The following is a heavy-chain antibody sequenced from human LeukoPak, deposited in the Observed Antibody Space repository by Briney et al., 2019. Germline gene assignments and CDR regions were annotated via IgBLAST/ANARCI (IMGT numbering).Heavy chain of an antibody. Sequence: GGSLRLSCATSGFTFSDYYMSWIRQAPGKGLEWVSYISSSGSTIYYADSVKGRFTIPRDNAKNSLYLQMNSLRAEDTAVYYCARDRHYDSSGYYGYWGQGTLVTVSS. V-gene: IGHV3-11*01. CDR2: ISSSGSTI. CDR3: ARDRHYDSSGYYGY. J-gene: IGHJ4*02. CDR1: GFTFSDYY. D-gene: IGHD3-22*01.